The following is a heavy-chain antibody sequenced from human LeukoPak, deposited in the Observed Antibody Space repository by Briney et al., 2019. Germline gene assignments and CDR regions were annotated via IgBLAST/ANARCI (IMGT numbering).Heavy chain of an antibody. D-gene: IGHD4-17*01. CDR1: GGSFSGYY. Sequence: PSETLSLTCAVYGGSFSGYYWSWIRQPPGKGLEWIGEINHSGSTNYNPSLKSRVTISVDTSKNQFSLKLSSVTAADTAVYYRASSLPTTVTRRFDYWGQGTLVTVSS. CDR2: INHSGST. V-gene: IGHV4-34*01. J-gene: IGHJ4*02. CDR3: ASSLPTTVTRRFDY.